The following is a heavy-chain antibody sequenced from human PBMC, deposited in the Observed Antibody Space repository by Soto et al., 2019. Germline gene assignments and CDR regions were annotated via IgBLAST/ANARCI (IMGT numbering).Heavy chain of an antibody. CDR1: GFSLTTSGVG. CDR3: ANRPVHGPFDC. Sequence: SGPTLVNPTHTLTLTCTFSGFSLTTSGVGVAWIRQPPGKALEWLALIYWDDDTRYSPSLNSRLTITKDTYNNQVVLTVTNMDHVATATYYCANRPVHGPFDCWRQRTLVPV. J-gene: IGHJ4*02. D-gene: IGHD1-1*01. V-gene: IGHV2-5*02. CDR2: IYWDDDT.